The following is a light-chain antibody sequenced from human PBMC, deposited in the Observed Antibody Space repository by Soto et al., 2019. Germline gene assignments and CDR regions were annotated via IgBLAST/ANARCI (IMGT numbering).Light chain of an antibody. J-gene: IGLJ3*02. V-gene: IGLV2-8*01. Sequence: QSALTQPPSASGSPGQSVTISCTGTSSDVGVYNYVSWYQQHPGTAPKLMIYDVNKRPSGVPDRFSGSKSGNTASLTVSGLQAEDEADYYCISYAGSSIWVFGGGTKLTVL. CDR1: SSDVGVYNY. CDR3: ISYAGSSIWV. CDR2: DVN.